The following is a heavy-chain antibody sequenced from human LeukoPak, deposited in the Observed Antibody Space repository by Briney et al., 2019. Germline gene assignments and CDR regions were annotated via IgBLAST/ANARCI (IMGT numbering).Heavy chain of an antibody. CDR3: AKGKTTVTKAFDY. V-gene: IGHV3-23*01. J-gene: IGHJ4*02. Sequence: GGSLRLSCAASGFTFSSYAMSWVRQSPGKGLGWVSAISGSGGSTYYADSVKGRFAISRDNSKNTLYLQMNSLRAEDTAVYYCAKGKTTVTKAFDYWGQGTLVTVSS. D-gene: IGHD4-17*01. CDR1: GFTFSSYA. CDR2: ISGSGGST.